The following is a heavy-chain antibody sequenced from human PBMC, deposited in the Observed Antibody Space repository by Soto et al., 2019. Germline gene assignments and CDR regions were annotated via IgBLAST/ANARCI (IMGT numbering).Heavy chain of an antibody. CDR3: ARDQGSSYNLYFDY. Sequence: PGGSLRLSCAVSGFPFDNYDMSWVRQAPGKGLEWVSGINWNGGSTSYADSVKGRFIISRDNAKNSLYLQMNSLRVEDTALYYCARDQGSSYNLYFDYWGQGTQVTVSS. D-gene: IGHD3-10*01. J-gene: IGHJ4*02. CDR2: INWNGGST. CDR1: GFPFDNYD. V-gene: IGHV3-20*04.